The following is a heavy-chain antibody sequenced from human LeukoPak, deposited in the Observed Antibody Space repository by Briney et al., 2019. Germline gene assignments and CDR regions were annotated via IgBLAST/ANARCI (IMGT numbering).Heavy chain of an antibody. Sequence: GGSLRLSCGASRFTFNNYAMSWVREAPGKGLEWVSALSASGGATYSADSGKGGFPISGDNSANTLYLHLTSLKVENRAVYNCAKQPREYCSISACPNWCESWGQGTLVSVPS. CDR3: AKQPREYCSISACPNWCES. CDR2: LSASGGAT. D-gene: IGHD2-2*01. V-gene: IGHV3-23*01. J-gene: IGHJ5*01. CDR1: RFTFNNYA.